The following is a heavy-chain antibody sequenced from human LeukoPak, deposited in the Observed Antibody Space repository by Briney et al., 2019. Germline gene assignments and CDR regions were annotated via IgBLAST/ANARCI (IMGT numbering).Heavy chain of an antibody. CDR2: INPNSGGT. CDR3: ARLRAYTGYHYAYDY. V-gene: IGHV1-2*06. CDR1: GYTFTGYY. Sequence: ASVKVSCKASGYTFTGYYIHWVRHAPGQGLEWMGRINPNSGGTNYAQKFQGRVTMTSDTSISTAYMELSRLRSDDTALYYCARLRAYTGYHYAYDYWGQGTLVTVSS. J-gene: IGHJ4*02. D-gene: IGHD5-12*01.